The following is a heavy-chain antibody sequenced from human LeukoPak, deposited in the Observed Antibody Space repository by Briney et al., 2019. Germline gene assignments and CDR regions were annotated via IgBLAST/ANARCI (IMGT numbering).Heavy chain of an antibody. V-gene: IGHV1-18*01. J-gene: IGHJ4*02. CDR1: GYIFTTYG. CDR3: ARAWDCSSTTCYVYFDY. CDR2: ISAYIGNT. D-gene: IGHD2-2*01. Sequence: ASVKVPCKTSGYIFTTYGISWVRQAPGQGLEWMGWISAYIGNTNYAQKLQGRVTMTTDTSTNTAYMELRSLTSDDTAVYYCARAWDCSSTTCYVYFDYWGQGSLVSVSS.